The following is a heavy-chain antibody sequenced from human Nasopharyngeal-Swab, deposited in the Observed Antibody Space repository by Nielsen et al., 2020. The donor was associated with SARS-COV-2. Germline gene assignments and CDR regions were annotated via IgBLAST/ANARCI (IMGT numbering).Heavy chain of an antibody. CDR3: AKDLVAVAGWGIDY. J-gene: IGHJ4*02. CDR2: ISWNSGSI. CDR1: GFTFDDYA. V-gene: IGHV3-9*01. Sequence: GGSLRLSCAASGFTFDDYAMHWVRQAPGKGLEWVSGISWNSGSIGYADSVKGRFTISRDNAKNSLYLQMNSLRAEDTALYYCAKDLVAVAGWGIDYWGQGTLVTVSS. D-gene: IGHD6-19*01.